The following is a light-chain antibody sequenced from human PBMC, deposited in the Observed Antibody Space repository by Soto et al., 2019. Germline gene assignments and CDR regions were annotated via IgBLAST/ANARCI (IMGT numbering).Light chain of an antibody. J-gene: IGLJ1*01. CDR2: EVS. CDR3: SSYASSSTYV. CDR1: SSDVGGYNY. Sequence: QSFLTQPASVSGSPGRSITISCTRTSSDVGGYNYVSWYQQHPGKAPKLMIYEVSNRPSGVSNRFSGSKSGNTASLTISGLQAEDEADYYCSSYASSSTYVFGTGTKVTVL. V-gene: IGLV2-14*01.